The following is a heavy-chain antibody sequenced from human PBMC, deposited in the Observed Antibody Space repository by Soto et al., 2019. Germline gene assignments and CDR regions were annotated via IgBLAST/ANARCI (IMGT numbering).Heavy chain of an antibody. D-gene: IGHD2-15*01. CDR1: GYTFTSYY. Sequence: QVQLVQSGAEVKKPGASVKVSCKTSGYTFTSYYMHWVRQAPGQGLEWMGIINTSGGSTNYAQKFRGRVTLTRDTSTSTVYLELSSLRSEDTAVYYCATHCSGGSCYLGALDYWGQGTLVTVSS. CDR2: INTSGGST. J-gene: IGHJ4*02. V-gene: IGHV1-46*03. CDR3: ATHCSGGSCYLGALDY.